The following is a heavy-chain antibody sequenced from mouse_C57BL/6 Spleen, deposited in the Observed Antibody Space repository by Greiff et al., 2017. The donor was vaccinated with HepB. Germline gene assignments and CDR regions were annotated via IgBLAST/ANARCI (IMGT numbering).Heavy chain of an antibody. D-gene: IGHD1-3*01. V-gene: IGHV14-4*01. CDR1: GFNIKDDY. CDR3: TVKGFAY. J-gene: IGHJ3*01. CDR2: IDPENGDT. Sequence: EVQLQQSGAELVRPGASVKLSCTASGFNIKDDYMHWVKQRPEQGLEWIGWIDPENGDTEYASKSQGKATITADTSSNTAYLQLSSLTSEDTAVYYCTVKGFAYWGQGTLVTVSA.